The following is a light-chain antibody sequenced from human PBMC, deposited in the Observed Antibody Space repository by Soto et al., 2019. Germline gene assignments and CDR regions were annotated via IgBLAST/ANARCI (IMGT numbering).Light chain of an antibody. J-gene: IGLJ3*02. CDR1: SGHSNYA. Sequence: QLVLTQSPSASASLGASVKLTCTLSSGHSNYAIAWHQQQPEKGPRYLMKLNFDGSHSKGDGIPDRFSGSSSGAERYLTISCLQSEDEADYYCQTWGTGPWVFGGGTKLTVL. V-gene: IGLV4-69*01. CDR3: QTWGTGPWV. CDR2: LNFDGSH.